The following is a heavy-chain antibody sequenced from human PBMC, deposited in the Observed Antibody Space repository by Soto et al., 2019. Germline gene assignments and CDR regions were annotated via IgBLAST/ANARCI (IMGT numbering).Heavy chain of an antibody. V-gene: IGHV2-70*13. D-gene: IGHD1-20*01. CDR2: IERDDDDK. CDR1: GFSLTSPGMC. CDR3: ARSIRGPRRFNGMDV. Sequence: SGPTLVNPTETLTVTCTFSGFSLTSPGMCVSWIRQSPGKALEWLALIERDDDDKYYSTSLKTRLTISEDTRKNQVVLTMANMDPADTATYYCARSIRGPRRFNGMDVWGQGTTVTVSS. J-gene: IGHJ6*02.